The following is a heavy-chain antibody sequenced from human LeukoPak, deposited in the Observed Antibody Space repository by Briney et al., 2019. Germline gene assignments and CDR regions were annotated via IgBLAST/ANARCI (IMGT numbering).Heavy chain of an antibody. CDR1: GFTFSSYG. CDR2: IRYDGGNK. Sequence: GGSLRLSCAASGFTFSSYGMHWVRQAPGKGLEWVAFIRYDGGNKYYADSVKGRFTISRDNSKNTLYLQMNSLRAEDTAVYYCANTYYYDSSGYSGPFDIWGQGTMVTVSS. D-gene: IGHD3-22*01. CDR3: ANTYYYDSSGYSGPFDI. V-gene: IGHV3-30*02. J-gene: IGHJ3*02.